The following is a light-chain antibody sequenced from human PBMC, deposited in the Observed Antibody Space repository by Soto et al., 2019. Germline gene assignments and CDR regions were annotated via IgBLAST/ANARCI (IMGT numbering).Light chain of an antibody. V-gene: IGKV1-5*01. Sequence: IQRTQSPSTLSASVGDRVTITCRASQSISSWLAWYQQKPGKAPKLLIYDASSLECGVPSRFSGSGSGTEFTLTISSLQPDDFATYYCQQYNSYPTFGQGTKVDIK. CDR3: QQYNSYPT. J-gene: IGKJ1*01. CDR2: DAS. CDR1: QSISSW.